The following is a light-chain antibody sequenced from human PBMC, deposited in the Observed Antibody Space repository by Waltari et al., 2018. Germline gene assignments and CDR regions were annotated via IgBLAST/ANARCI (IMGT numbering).Light chain of an antibody. V-gene: IGLV2-14*01. CDR3: SSYTSNGTLV. Sequence: QSALTQPASVSGSAGQSITISCIGTGSDVGGYNYVSWHQQFPGKAPKVMIYGVNNRPSGGSHLFSVSKSGNTASLIISGLQADDEADYYCSSYTSNGTLVFGTGTKVTVV. CDR1: GSDVGGYNY. J-gene: IGLJ1*01. CDR2: GVN.